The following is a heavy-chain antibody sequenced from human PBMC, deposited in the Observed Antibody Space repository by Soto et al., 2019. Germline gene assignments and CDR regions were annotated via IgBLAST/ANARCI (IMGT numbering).Heavy chain of an antibody. V-gene: IGHV1-69*13. CDR1: GGTFSSYA. CDR3: ASGVPAAKVGYYYYGMDV. Sequence: GASVKVSCKASGGTFSSYAISWVRQAPGQGLEWMGGIIPIFGTANYAQKFQGRVTITADESTSTAYMELSSLRSEDTAVYYCASGVPAAKVGYYYYGMDVWGQGTTVTAS. D-gene: IGHD2-2*01. CDR2: IIPIFGTA. J-gene: IGHJ6*02.